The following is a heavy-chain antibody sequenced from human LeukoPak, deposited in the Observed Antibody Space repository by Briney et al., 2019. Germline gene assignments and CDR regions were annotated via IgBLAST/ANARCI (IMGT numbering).Heavy chain of an antibody. Sequence: GGSLRLSCAASGFTFSSYTMSWVRQAPGKGLEWVSAISGSGGSTYYADSVKGRFTISRDNSKNTLYLQMNSLRAEDTAVYYCAKDFRGSGCGYWGQGTLVTVSS. CDR1: GFTFSSYT. V-gene: IGHV3-23*01. CDR3: AKDFRGSGCGY. CDR2: ISGSGGST. D-gene: IGHD2-21*01. J-gene: IGHJ4*02.